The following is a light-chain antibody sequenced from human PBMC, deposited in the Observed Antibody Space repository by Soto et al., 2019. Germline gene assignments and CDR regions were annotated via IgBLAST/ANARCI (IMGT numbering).Light chain of an antibody. CDR1: QGINSY. CDR3: QQFNFYPPT. CDR2: AAS. Sequence: DIQLTQSPSFLSASVGDRVTITCRASQGINSYLAWFQHIPGRAPKLLIYAASTLQSGVPSRFSGSGSGTEFTLTISSLQPEDFATYYCQQFNFYPPTFGGGTKVEIK. J-gene: IGKJ4*01. V-gene: IGKV1-9*01.